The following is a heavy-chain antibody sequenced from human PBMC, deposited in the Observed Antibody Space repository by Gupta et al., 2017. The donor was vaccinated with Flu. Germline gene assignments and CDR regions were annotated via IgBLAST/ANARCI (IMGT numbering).Heavy chain of an antibody. CDR1: GFTFSSSY. Sequence: EMQLVESGGDLVQPGESLRLSCAASGFTFSSSYLQWVRQAPGKGLVWVSRINPDGSSTTYAESVKGRFTISRDNAKNTLYLQMNSLGDDDTAVYYCATVTSGCWGQGTLVTVSS. CDR3: ATVTSGC. D-gene: IGHD4-17*01. V-gene: IGHV3-74*03. CDR2: INPDGSST. J-gene: IGHJ4*02.